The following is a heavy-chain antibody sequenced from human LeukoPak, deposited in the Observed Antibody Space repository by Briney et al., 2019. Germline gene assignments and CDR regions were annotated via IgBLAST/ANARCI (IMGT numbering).Heavy chain of an antibody. CDR2: IYPGDSDT. CDR1: GYSFTSYW. Sequence: GESLKISCKGSGYSFTSYWIGWVRHMPGKGLEWMGIIYPGDSDTRYSPSFQGQVTISADKSISTAYLQWSSLKASDTAMYYCARPIYYNWNYHDAFDIWGQGTMVTVSS. CDR3: ARPIYYNWNYHDAFDI. D-gene: IGHD1-7*01. V-gene: IGHV5-51*01. J-gene: IGHJ3*02.